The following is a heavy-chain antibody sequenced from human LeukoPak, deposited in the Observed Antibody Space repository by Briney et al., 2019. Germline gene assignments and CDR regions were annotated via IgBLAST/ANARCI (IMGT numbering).Heavy chain of an antibody. CDR1: GFTFDDYA. Sequence: GGSLRLSCAASGFTFDDYAMHWVRQAPGKGLEWVSGISWNSGSIGYADSVKGRFTISRDNAKNSLYLQMNSLRAEDTALYYCAKDWHYDSSGPFDYWGQGTLVTVSS. CDR2: ISWNSGSI. J-gene: IGHJ4*02. D-gene: IGHD3-22*01. V-gene: IGHV3-9*01. CDR3: AKDWHYDSSGPFDY.